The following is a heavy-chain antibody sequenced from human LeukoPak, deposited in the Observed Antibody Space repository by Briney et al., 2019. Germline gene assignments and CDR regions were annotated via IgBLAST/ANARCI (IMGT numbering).Heavy chain of an antibody. Sequence: GASVKVSCKASGYTFTSYGISWVRQAPGQGLEWMGWISAYNGNTNYAQKLQGRVTMTTDTSTSTAYMELRSLRSDDTAVYYCARNLLEWLPFPYYYYMDVWGKGTTVTVSS. J-gene: IGHJ6*03. D-gene: IGHD3-3*01. CDR3: ARNLLEWLPFPYYYYMDV. V-gene: IGHV1-18*01. CDR1: GYTFTSYG. CDR2: ISAYNGNT.